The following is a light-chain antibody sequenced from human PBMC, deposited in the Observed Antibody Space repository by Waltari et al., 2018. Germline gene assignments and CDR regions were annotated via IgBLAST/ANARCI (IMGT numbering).Light chain of an antibody. Sequence: QSVLTQSPSTSGAPGQTVTISCSGSDPNIGGNYGFWYQQLPGTAPRLLIYRNNQRPSGVPDRISGSKSGTTALLAISGLRSEDEADYYCAAWDDTVSGVVFGGGTKVTVL. CDR3: AAWDDTVSGVV. J-gene: IGLJ3*02. CDR1: DPNIGGNY. CDR2: RNN. V-gene: IGLV1-47*01.